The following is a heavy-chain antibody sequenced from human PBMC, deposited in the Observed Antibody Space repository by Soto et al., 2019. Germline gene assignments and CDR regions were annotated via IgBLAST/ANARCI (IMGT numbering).Heavy chain of an antibody. Sequence: QVQLQESGPGLVKPSQTLSLTCTVSGGSISSGDYYWXWXXQPXGKGLEWIGYIYYSGVTYYSPXXXXXXTXXXXXXXXXXXXXXXXXXXXXXXXXXXXXXXXXXXXXXXXFDYWSQGTLVTVSS. CDR2: IYYSGVT. V-gene: IGHV4-30-4*01. CDR3: XXXXXXXXXXXXXFDY. J-gene: IGHJ4*02. CDR1: GGSISSGDYY.